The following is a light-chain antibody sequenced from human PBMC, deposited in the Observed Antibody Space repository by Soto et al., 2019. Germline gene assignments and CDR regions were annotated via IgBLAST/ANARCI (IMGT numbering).Light chain of an antibody. CDR3: QQYGSSGT. CDR2: GAS. V-gene: IGKV3-20*01. Sequence: EIVLTQSPGTLSLSPGERATLSCRASQSVSNNYLAWYQQKPGQAPRLLIYGASNRATGMQDRFSGSGSGTDFTLTISRLEPEDFAVYYCQQYGSSGTFGQGTKVEIK. CDR1: QSVSNNY. J-gene: IGKJ1*01.